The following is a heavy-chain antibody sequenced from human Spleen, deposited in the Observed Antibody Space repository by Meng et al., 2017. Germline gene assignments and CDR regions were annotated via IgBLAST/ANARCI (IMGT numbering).Heavy chain of an antibody. Sequence: ASVKVSCKSSGYTFTSYGISWVRQAPGQGLEWVGWISAYNGDSHHAQKLQGRVTMTTDTSTSTAYMELRSLRSDDTAVYYCARDSLGDPYGDHFDSWGHGTLVTVSS. V-gene: IGHV1-18*01. CDR3: ARDSLGDPYGDHFDS. D-gene: IGHD4-17*01. CDR2: ISAYNGDS. J-gene: IGHJ4*01. CDR1: GYTFTSYG.